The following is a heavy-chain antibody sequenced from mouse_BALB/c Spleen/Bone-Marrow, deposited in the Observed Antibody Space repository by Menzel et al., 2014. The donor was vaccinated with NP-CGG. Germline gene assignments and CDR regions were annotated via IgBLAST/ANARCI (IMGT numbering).Heavy chain of an antibody. CDR1: GYSITSGYS. CDR2: IHNSGVT. CDR3: ASLDGSKGFDY. Sequence: ESGPDLVKPSQSLSLTCTVTGYSITSGYSWHWIRQFPGNKLEWMAYIHNSGVTNFNPSLKSRISISRDTSKNQFFLQLNSVTTEDTATYYCASLDGSKGFDYWGQGTTLTVSS. V-gene: IGHV3-1*02. D-gene: IGHD1-1*01. J-gene: IGHJ2*01.